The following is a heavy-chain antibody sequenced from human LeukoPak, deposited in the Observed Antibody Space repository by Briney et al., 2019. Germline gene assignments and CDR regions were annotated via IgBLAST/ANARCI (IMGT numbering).Heavy chain of an antibody. D-gene: IGHD3-10*01. V-gene: IGHV3-23*01. J-gene: IGHJ4*02. Sequence: GASLRLSCAASGFTFSSYAMTWVRQAPGKGLEWVASIDAGGGDTYHSDSVKGRFTISRDNSMNTLYLQMNSLRAEDTAVYYCAKGRFAVRGGLDYWGQGTLVTVSS. CDR2: IDAGGGDT. CDR1: GFTFSSYA. CDR3: AKGRFAVRGGLDY.